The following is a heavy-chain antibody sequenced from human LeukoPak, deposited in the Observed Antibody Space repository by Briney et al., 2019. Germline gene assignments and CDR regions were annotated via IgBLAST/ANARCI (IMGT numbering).Heavy chain of an antibody. Sequence: ASVKVSCKASGGTFSSYAISWVPQAPGQGLEWMGRIIPILGIANYAQKFQGRVTITADKSTSTAYMELSSLRSEDTAVYYCASHSSLYDSRGYYFPYYFDYRGQGTLVTVSS. CDR3: ASHSSLYDSRGYYFPYYFDY. V-gene: IGHV1-69*04. J-gene: IGHJ4*02. D-gene: IGHD3-22*01. CDR1: GGTFSSYA. CDR2: IIPILGIA.